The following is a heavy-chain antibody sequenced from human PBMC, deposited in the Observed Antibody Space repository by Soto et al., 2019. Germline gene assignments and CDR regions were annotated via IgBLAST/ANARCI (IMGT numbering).Heavy chain of an antibody. CDR3: ARSDSYGFYYYYYGMDV. D-gene: IGHD5-18*01. V-gene: IGHV3-33*08. Sequence: PGGSLRLSCAASGFTFSSYAMSWVRQAPGKGLEWVAVIWYDGSNKYYADSVKGRFTISRDNSKNTLYLQMNSLRAEDTAVYYCARSDSYGFYYYYYGMDVWGQGTTVTVS. CDR2: IWYDGSNK. J-gene: IGHJ6*02. CDR1: GFTFSSYA.